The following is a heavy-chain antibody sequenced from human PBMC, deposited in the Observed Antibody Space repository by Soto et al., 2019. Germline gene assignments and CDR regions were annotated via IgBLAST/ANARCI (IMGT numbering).Heavy chain of an antibody. J-gene: IGHJ4*02. CDR2: IYYSGST. CDR3: ARGGDYDILTGYYQPFDY. Sequence: SETLSLTCTVSGGSISSYYWSWIRQPPGKGLEWIGYIYYSGSTNYNPSLKSRVTISVDTSKNQFSLKLSSVTAADTAVYYCARGGDYDILTGYYQPFDYWGQRTLVTVSS. CDR1: GGSISSYY. V-gene: IGHV4-59*01. D-gene: IGHD3-9*01.